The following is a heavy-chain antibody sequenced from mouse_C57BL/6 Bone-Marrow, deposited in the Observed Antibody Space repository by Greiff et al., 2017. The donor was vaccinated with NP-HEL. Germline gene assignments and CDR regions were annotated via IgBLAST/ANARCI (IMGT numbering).Heavy chain of an antibody. CDR3: ARRGNWADY. Sequence: VKLVESGAELARPGASVKMSCKASGYTFTSYTMHWVKQRPGQGLEWIGYINPSSGYTKYNQKFKDKATLTADKSSSTAYMQLSSLTSEDSAVYYCARRGNWADYWGQGTTLTVSS. CDR1: GYTFTSYT. J-gene: IGHJ2*01. D-gene: IGHD4-1*01. V-gene: IGHV1-4*01. CDR2: INPSSGYT.